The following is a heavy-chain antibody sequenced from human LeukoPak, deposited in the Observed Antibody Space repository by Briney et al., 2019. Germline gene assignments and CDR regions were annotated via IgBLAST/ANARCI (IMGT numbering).Heavy chain of an antibody. Sequence: PGGSLRLSCAASGFTFSSYRMSGVCQAPGRGGEWVAYIWQDGSDKYYVDSLKGRFTISRDNAKNSLYLQMNSLRAEDTAVYYCARAYDFWSGYPLDYWGQGTLVTVSS. D-gene: IGHD3-3*01. CDR1: GFTFSSYR. CDR2: IWQDGSDK. V-gene: IGHV3-7*04. J-gene: IGHJ4*02. CDR3: ARAYDFWSGYPLDY.